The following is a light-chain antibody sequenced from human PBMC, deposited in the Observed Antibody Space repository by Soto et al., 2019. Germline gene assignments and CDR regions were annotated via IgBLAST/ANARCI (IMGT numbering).Light chain of an antibody. Sequence: QSVLTQPASVSGSPGQSITISCTGTSSDVGGYNYVSWYQQHPGIAPKLLIYGVTNRPSGVSTRFSGSKSGNTASLTISGLQAEDEADYYCSSYTSASTLLYLFGTGTKLTVL. CDR1: SSDVGGYNY. CDR3: SSYTSASTLLYL. V-gene: IGLV2-14*01. J-gene: IGLJ1*01. CDR2: GVT.